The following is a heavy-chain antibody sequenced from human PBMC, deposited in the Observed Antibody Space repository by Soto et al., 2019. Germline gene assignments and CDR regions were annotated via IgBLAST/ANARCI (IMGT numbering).Heavy chain of an antibody. CDR1: GFTFSSYS. CDR2: ISSSSSYI. V-gene: IGHV3-21*01. D-gene: IGHD3-3*01. Sequence: GGSLRLSCAASGFTFSSYSMNWVRQAPGKGLEWVSSISSSSSYIYYADSVKGRFTISRDNAKNSLYLQMNSLRAEDTAVYYCARDLRTDDFWSGYCYWGQGTLVTVSS. CDR3: ARDLRTDDFWSGYCY. J-gene: IGHJ4*02.